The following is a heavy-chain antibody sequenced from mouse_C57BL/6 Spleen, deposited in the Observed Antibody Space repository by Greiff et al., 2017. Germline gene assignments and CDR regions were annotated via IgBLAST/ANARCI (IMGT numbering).Heavy chain of an antibody. Sequence: QVQLQQPGAELVRPGTSVKLSCKASGYTFTSYWMHWVKQRPGQGLEWIGVIDPSDSYTNYNQKFKGKATLTVDTSSSTAYMQLSSLTSEDSAVYYCARGGGSKHFGVWGTGTTVTVSS. CDR3: ARGGGSKHFGV. CDR2: IDPSDSYT. CDR1: GYTFTSYW. D-gene: IGHD1-1*01. J-gene: IGHJ1*03. V-gene: IGHV1-59*01.